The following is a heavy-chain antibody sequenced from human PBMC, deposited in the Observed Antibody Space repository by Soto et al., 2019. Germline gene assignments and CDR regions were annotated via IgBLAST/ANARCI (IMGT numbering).Heavy chain of an antibody. Sequence: EVQLLESGGGLVQPGGSLRLSCAASGFTFSSYAMSWVRQAPGKGLEWVSAISGSGGSTYYADSVKGRFTISRDNAKNTLYLQMTRLRAEDTAVYYCAKDIIPPRPRHSPNDAFDIWGQGTMVTVSS. CDR2: ISGSGGST. V-gene: IGHV3-23*01. D-gene: IGHD2-21*01. J-gene: IGHJ3*02. CDR3: AKDIIPPRPRHSPNDAFDI. CDR1: GFTFSSYA.